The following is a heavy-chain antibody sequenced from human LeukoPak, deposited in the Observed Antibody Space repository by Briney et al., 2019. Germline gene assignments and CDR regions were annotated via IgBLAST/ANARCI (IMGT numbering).Heavy chain of an antibody. Sequence: GGSLRLSCAASGFTFSSYSMNWVRQAPGKGLEWVSSISSSSSYIYYADSVKGRFTISRDNAKNSLYLQMNSLRAEDTAVYYCVRVDSSGYGLHWGLDYWGQGTLVTVSS. CDR3: VRVDSSGYGLHWGLDY. CDR2: ISSSSSYI. V-gene: IGHV3-21*01. D-gene: IGHD3-22*01. J-gene: IGHJ4*02. CDR1: GFTFSSYS.